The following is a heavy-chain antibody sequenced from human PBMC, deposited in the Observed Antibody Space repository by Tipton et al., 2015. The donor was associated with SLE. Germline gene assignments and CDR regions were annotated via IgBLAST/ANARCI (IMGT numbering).Heavy chain of an antibody. CDR1: GFTFSGSN. J-gene: IGHJ4*02. CDR2: IRSKANSYAT. V-gene: IGHV3-73*01. Sequence: GSLRLSCAASGFTFSGSNMHWVRQASGKGLEWVGRIRSKANSYATAYAASVKGRFAISRDDSENTAYLQMNSLKTEDTAVYYCQATAADGQYFGYWGQGTLVTVSS. D-gene: IGHD5-12*01. CDR3: QATAADGQYFGY.